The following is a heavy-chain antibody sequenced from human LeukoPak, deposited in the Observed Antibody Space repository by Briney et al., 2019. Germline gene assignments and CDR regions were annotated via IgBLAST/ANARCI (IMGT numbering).Heavy chain of an antibody. CDR3: ARGPSREEWEQLDGALYLDY. V-gene: IGHV4-59*01. Sequence: SSETLSLTCTVSGGSISSYYWSWIRQPPGKGLEWIGYIYYSGSTNYNPSLKSRVTISVDTSKNQFSLKLSSVTAADTAVYYCARGPSREEWEQLDGALYLDYWGQGTLVTVSS. J-gene: IGHJ4*02. CDR1: GGSISSYY. CDR2: IYYSGST. D-gene: IGHD1-26*01.